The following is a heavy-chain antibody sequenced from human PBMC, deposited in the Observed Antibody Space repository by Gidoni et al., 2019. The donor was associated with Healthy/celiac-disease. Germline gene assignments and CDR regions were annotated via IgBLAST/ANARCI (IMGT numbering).Heavy chain of an antibody. V-gene: IGHV3-66*01. CDR3: ARNSIGPGSGWYGDYYYGMDV. CDR1: ALTCSSNY. CDR2: IYSGGST. J-gene: IGHJ6*02. Sequence: EVQLVESGGGLVQPGGSRRLSCAASALTCSSNYLRWVRQAPGKGLEWVSVIYSGGSTDYADSVKGRFTISRDNSKNTLYLKMNSLRAEDTAVYYCARNSIGPGSGWYGDYYYGMDVWGQGTTVTVSS. D-gene: IGHD6-19*01.